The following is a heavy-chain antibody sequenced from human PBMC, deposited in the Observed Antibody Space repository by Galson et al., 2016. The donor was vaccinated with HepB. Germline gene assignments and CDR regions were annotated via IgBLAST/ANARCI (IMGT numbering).Heavy chain of an antibody. D-gene: IGHD3-9*01. Sequence: SVKVSCKASGYIFTGYYIHWVRQAPGQGLEWMGWINPSSGGSNYALKFQGRVTMTTDTSITTVYMDLRRLKSDDTAVYYCARGFQYDILTGVGYWGQGTLVTVSS. V-gene: IGHV1-2*02. J-gene: IGHJ4*02. CDR3: ARGFQYDILTGVGY. CDR1: GYIFTGYY. CDR2: INPSSGGS.